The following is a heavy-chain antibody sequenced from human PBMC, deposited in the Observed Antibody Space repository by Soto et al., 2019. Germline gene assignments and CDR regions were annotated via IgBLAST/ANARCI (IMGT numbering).Heavy chain of an antibody. Sequence: SETLSLTCTVSGGSISSGDYYWSWIRQPPGKGLEWIGYIYYSGSTYYNPSLKSRVTTSVDTSKNQFSLKLSSVTAADTAVYYCARHDYEGYYYYGMDVWGQGTTVTVSS. CDR3: ARHDYEGYYYYGMDV. D-gene: IGHD4-17*01. CDR1: GGSISSGDYY. CDR2: IYYSGST. J-gene: IGHJ6*02. V-gene: IGHV4-30-4*01.